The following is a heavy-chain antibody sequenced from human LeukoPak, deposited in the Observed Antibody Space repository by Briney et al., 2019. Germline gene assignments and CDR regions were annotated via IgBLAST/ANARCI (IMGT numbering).Heavy chain of an antibody. D-gene: IGHD4-17*01. CDR1: GDSISNYY. CDR2: MDYSGST. CDR3: ARGRYGDYAGGDDY. J-gene: IGHJ4*02. Sequence: PSETLSLTCTVSGDSISNYYWSWIRQSPGKGLEWIAYMDYSGSTNYNPSLNSRVTISLDTSKNQLSLRLTSVTAADTAVYYCARGRYGDYAGGDDYWGQGTQVTVSS. V-gene: IGHV4-59*08.